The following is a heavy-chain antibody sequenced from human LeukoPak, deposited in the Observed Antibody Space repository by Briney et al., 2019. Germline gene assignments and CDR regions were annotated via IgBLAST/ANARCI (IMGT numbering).Heavy chain of an antibody. Sequence: SETLSLTCAVYGGSFSGYYWSWLRQPPGKGLEWIGEINHSGSTNYNPSHKSRVTISVDTSKHEFSLKLSSVTAADTAVYYCARVSAAAGTGVEFDYWGQGTLVTVSS. D-gene: IGHD6-13*01. CDR1: GGSFSGYY. CDR3: ARVSAAAGTGVEFDY. J-gene: IGHJ4*02. V-gene: IGHV4-34*01. CDR2: INHSGST.